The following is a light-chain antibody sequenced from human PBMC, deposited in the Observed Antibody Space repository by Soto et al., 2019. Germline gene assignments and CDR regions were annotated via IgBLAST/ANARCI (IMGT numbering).Light chain of an antibody. CDR2: XXX. J-gene: IGLJ1*01. CDR1: SSDVGGSNF. CDR3: VSYTSSTTYV. Sequence: QSVLTQPASVSGSPGQSITISCTGTSSDVGGSNFVSWYQQHPGKPPKLIIYXXXXXXXGVSNRFSGSKSGSTASLIISRLQTEDEADYYCVSYTSSTTYVFGTGTKVTVL. V-gene: IGLV2-14*03.